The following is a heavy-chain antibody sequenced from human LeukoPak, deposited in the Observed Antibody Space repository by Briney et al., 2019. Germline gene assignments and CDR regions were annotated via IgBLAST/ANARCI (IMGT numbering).Heavy chain of an antibody. D-gene: IGHD6-13*01. CDR2: INPNSGGT. V-gene: IGHV1-2*02. CDR1: VYTFTGYY. J-gene: IGHJ3*02. Sequence: CASVKVSCKASVYTFTGYYMHWVRQAPGQGLEWMGWINPNSGGTNYAQKFQGRVTMTRDTSISTAYMELSRLRSDDTAVYYCARDFLYSSSWYDAFDIWGQGTMVTVSS. CDR3: ARDFLYSSSWYDAFDI.